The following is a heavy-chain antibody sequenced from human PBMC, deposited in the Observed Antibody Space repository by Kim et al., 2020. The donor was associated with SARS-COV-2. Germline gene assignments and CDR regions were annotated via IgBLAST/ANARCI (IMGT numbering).Heavy chain of an antibody. V-gene: IGHV3-74*01. Sequence: GGSLRLSCAASGFTFSSYWMHWVRQAPGKGLVWFPGINGDGRTPSYAASVKGRFTISRDNAKNTLYLQMNSLRAEDTAVYYCARDRNFCTSTSCWGWFDPWGQGTLVTVSS. CDR3: ARDRNFCTSTSCWGWFDP. CDR2: INGDGRTP. D-gene: IGHD2-2*01. J-gene: IGHJ5*02. CDR1: GFTFSSYW.